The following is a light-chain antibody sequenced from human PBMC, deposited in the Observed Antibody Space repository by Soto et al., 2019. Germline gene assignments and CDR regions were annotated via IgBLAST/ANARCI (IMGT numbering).Light chain of an antibody. CDR3: QHYNNWPPWT. Sequence: DIVVTQSPATLSVSPGERATLSCRAIQSVSSNLALYQHKPGQAPRLLIYGAYTRATGIPARFSGSGSGTEFTLNISSLQSEDCAVYYCQHYNNWPPWTFGQGTKVEIQ. CDR2: GAY. V-gene: IGKV3-15*01. CDR1: QSVSSN. J-gene: IGKJ1*01.